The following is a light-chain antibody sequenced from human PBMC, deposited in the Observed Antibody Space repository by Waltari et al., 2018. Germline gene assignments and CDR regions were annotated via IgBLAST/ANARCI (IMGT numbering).Light chain of an antibody. CDR1: SLRTSY. CDR2: GKH. Sequence: SSELTQDPAVSVALGQTVRFTCQGDSLRTSYASWDQLKPGQAPVLVIYGKHKPPPGIPDRISGYSSGTTSSLTITGAQAEDEADYYCSSRNGRANQVVFAGGTKVTVL. CDR3: SSRNGRANQVV. V-gene: IGLV3-19*01. J-gene: IGLJ3*02.